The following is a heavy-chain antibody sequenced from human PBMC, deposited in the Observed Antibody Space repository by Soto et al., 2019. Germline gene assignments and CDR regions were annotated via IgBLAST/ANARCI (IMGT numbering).Heavy chain of an antibody. J-gene: IGHJ5*02. Sequence: PSETLSLTCTVSGGSISSYYWSWIRQPPGKGLEWIGYIYYSGSTNYNPSLKSRVTISVDTSKNQFSLKLSSVTAADTAVYYCARVGLPGWFDPWGRGTLVTVSS. V-gene: IGHV4-59*01. CDR1: GGSISSYY. CDR2: IYYSGST. D-gene: IGHD3-10*01. CDR3: ARVGLPGWFDP.